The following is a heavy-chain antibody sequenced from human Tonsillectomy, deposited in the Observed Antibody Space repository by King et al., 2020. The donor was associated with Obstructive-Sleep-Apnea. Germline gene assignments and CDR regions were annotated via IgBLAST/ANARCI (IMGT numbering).Heavy chain of an antibody. CDR1: GFTFSSYA. D-gene: IGHD6-19*01. V-gene: IGHV3-30*04. CDR2: ISYDARNN. CDR3: ARDGFSSTQADLYFDS. Sequence: VQLVESGGGVVQPGRSLRLSCAASGFTFSSYAMHWVRQAPGKGLEWVAVISYDARNNYYADSVKGRFTISRDNSKNILYLQMNSLRAEDTAVYYCARDGFSSTQADLYFDSWGQGTLVTVSS. J-gene: IGHJ4*02.